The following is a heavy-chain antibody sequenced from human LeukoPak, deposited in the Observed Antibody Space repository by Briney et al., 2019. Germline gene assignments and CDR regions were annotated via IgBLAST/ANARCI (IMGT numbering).Heavy chain of an antibody. V-gene: IGHV1-24*01. J-gene: IGHJ4*02. Sequence: ASVKVSCKVSLYTLGQLAMHWVRQTPGKERKWMGGFDPENGEIIYAKNFQGRITMTEDPSTDTAYTDLSNLRSDDTAVYYCAAIAAAGTLDYWGQGTQVSVSS. CDR2: FDPENGEI. CDR3: AAIAAAGTLDY. CDR1: LYTLGQLA. D-gene: IGHD6-25*01.